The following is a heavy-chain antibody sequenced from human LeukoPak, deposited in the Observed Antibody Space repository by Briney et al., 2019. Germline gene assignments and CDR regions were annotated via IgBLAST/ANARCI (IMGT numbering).Heavy chain of an antibody. CDR3: ARGYCGSASCYGVFDY. Sequence: SETLSLTCTVSGGSVSSGSYYWSWIRQPPGKGLEWIGYNYDSGSTNYNPSLKSRVTISVDTSKNQFSLKLSSVTAADTAVYYCARGYCGSASCYGVFDYWGQGTLVTVSS. D-gene: IGHD2-2*01. CDR1: GGSVSSGSYY. V-gene: IGHV4-61*01. CDR2: NYDSGST. J-gene: IGHJ4*02.